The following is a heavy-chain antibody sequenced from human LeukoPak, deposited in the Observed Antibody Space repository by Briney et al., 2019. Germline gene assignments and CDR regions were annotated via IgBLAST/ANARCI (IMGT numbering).Heavy chain of an antibody. Sequence: PGGSLRLSCAASGFTFSSYSMNWVRQAPGKGLEWVSYISSSSSTIYYADSVKGRFTISRDNAKNSLYLQMNSLRAEDTAMYYCATSLWRAATLASIDYWGQGTLVTVSS. D-gene: IGHD2-15*01. CDR3: ATSLWRAATLASIDY. J-gene: IGHJ4*02. V-gene: IGHV3-48*01. CDR2: ISSSSSTI. CDR1: GFTFSSYS.